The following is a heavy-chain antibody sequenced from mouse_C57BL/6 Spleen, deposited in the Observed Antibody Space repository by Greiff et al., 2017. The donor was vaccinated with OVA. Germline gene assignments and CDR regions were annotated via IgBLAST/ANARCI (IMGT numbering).Heavy chain of an antibody. J-gene: IGHJ3*01. D-gene: IGHD2-3*01. Sequence: VQLKESGGDLVKPGGSLKLSCAASGFTFSSYGMSWVRQTPDKRLEWVATISSGGSYTYYPDSVKGRVTISRDNAKNTLYLQMSSLKSEDTAMYYCARYDGYYFFAYWGQGTLVTVSA. CDR1: GFTFSSYG. CDR3: ARYDGYYFFAY. V-gene: IGHV5-6*01. CDR2: ISSGGSYT.